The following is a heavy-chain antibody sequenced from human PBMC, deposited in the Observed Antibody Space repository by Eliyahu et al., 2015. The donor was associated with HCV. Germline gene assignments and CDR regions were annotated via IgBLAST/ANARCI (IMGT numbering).Heavy chain of an antibody. J-gene: IGHJ6*02. CDR3: ARVWSGRCSSTSPCGMDV. V-gene: IGHV1-69*01. CDR2: IIPIFGTA. D-gene: IGHD2-2*01. Sequence: QVQLVQSGAEVKKPGSSVKVSCKASGGTFSSYAISWVRQAPGQGLEWMGGIIPIFGTANYAQKFQGRVTITADESTSTAYMELSSLRSEDTAVYYCARVWSGRCSSTSPCGMDVWGQGTTVTVSS. CDR1: GGTFSSYA.